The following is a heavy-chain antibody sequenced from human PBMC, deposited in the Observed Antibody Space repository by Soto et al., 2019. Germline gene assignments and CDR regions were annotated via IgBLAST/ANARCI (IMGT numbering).Heavy chain of an antibody. CDR3: ARSPFLECN. J-gene: IGHJ4*02. CDR2: ITSSGSTK. CDR1: GFPFSSYE. D-gene: IGHD3-3*02. Sequence: EVQLVESGGGLVQPGGSLRLSCAASGFPFSSYEMNWVRQPPGKALEWVSYITSSGSTKYYADSVKGRFTISRDNAKNSLFLQMNSLRVEDTAVYYCARSPFLECNWAQGTLVNVSS. V-gene: IGHV3-48*03.